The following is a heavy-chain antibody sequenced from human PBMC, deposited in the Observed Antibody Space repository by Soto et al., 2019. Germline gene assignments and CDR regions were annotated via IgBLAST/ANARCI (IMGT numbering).Heavy chain of an antibody. V-gene: IGHV3-30*18. Sequence: GGSLRLSCAASGFTFSSYALHWVRQAPGKGLEWVALISYGGRNTYYAESLKGRFTISRDNSKNTLYLQMNNLRYEDTAVFYCAQDPSGRGAIDYWGQGTLVTVSS. CDR3: AQDPSGRGAIDY. D-gene: IGHD1-26*01. J-gene: IGHJ4*02. CDR2: ISYGGRNT. CDR1: GFTFSSYA.